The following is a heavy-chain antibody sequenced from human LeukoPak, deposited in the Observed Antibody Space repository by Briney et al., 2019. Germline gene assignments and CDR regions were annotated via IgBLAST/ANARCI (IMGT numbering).Heavy chain of an antibody. J-gene: IGHJ4*02. D-gene: IGHD4-23*01. CDR3: AIGGHGPIDY. CDR2: ISSSGSTI. Sequence: PGGSLRLSCAASGFTFSSYEMNWVRQAPGKGLECVSNISSSGSTIYYADSVKGRFTISRDHAKNSLYLQMNRLRADNTAVYYCAIGGHGPIDYWGQGTLVTVSS. CDR1: GFTFSSYE. V-gene: IGHV3-48*03.